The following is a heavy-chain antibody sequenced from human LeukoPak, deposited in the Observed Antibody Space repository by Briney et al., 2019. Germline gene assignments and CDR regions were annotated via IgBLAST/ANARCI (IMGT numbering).Heavy chain of an antibody. V-gene: IGHV1-46*01. CDR1: GYTFTSYY. D-gene: IGHD3/OR15-3a*01. CDR2: INPSGGST. CDR3: ARAGERGDWTPDY. J-gene: IGHJ4*02. Sequence: ASVRVSCKASGYTFTSYYMHWVRQAPGQGLEWMGIINPSGGSTSYAQKFQGRVTMTRDMSTSTVYMELSSLRSEDTAVYYCARAGERGDWTPDYWGQGTLVTVSS.